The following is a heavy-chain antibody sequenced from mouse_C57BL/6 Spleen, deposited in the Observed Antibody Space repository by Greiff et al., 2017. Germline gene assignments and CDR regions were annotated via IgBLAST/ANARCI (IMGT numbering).Heavy chain of an antibody. J-gene: IGHJ2*01. Sequence: QVQLQQPGAELVRPGSSVKLSCKASGYTFTSYWMHWVKQRPIQGLEWIGNIDPSDSETHYTQKFKDKATLTVDKSSSTAYMQLSSLTSEDSAVYYCARWDYDYDNFDYWGQGTTRTVSS. CDR3: ARWDYDYDNFDY. CDR2: IDPSDSET. V-gene: IGHV1-52*01. D-gene: IGHD2-4*01. CDR1: GYTFTSYW.